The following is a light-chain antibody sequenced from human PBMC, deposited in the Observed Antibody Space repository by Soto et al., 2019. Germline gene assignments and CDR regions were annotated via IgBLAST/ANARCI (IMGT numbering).Light chain of an antibody. CDR2: YDS. V-gene: IGLV3-21*04. CDR3: QVWDSSSDHGV. J-gene: IGLJ2*01. CDR1: NNGSKS. Sequence: SYELTQPPSMSVAPGKTARITCGGNNNGSKSVHWYQQKPGQAHVLVIYYDSDRPSGIPERFSGCNSGNTATLTISRVEAGDEADYYCQVWDSSSDHGVFGGGTKLTVL.